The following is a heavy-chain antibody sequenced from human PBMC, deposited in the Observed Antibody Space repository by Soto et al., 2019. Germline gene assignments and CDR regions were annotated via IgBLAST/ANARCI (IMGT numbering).Heavy chain of an antibody. CDR1: GFTFSSYS. V-gene: IGHV3-21*01. J-gene: IGHJ4*02. Sequence: EVQLVESGGGLVKPGGSLRLSCAASGFTFSSYSMSWVRQAPGKELEWVSSIISSSGYIHYADLVKGRFTISRDNAKNSLYLQMNSLRVEDTAVYYCARDTNFYGSGSGVDYWGQGTLVTVSS. CDR2: IISSSGYI. D-gene: IGHD3-10*01. CDR3: ARDTNFYGSGSGVDY.